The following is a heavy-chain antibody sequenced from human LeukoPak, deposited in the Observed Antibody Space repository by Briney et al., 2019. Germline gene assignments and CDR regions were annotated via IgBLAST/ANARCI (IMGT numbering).Heavy chain of an antibody. CDR2: ISGSGGST. CDR3: AKDQTIFGVGGGY. D-gene: IGHD3-3*01. CDR1: GFTFSSYA. Sequence: GGSLRLSCAASGFTFSSYAMHWVRQAPGKGLEWVSAISGSGGSTYYADSVKGRFTISRDNSKNTLYLQMNSLRAEDTAVYYCAKDQTIFGVGGGYWGQGTLVTVSS. V-gene: IGHV3-23*01. J-gene: IGHJ4*02.